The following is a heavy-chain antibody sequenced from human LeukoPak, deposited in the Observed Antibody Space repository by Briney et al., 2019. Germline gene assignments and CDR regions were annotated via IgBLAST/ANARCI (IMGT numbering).Heavy chain of an antibody. D-gene: IGHD4-17*01. Sequence: ASVTVSCKASGGTFSSYAISWVRQAPGQGLEWMGGIIPIFGTANYAQKFQGRVTITTDESTSTAYMELSSLRSEDTAVYYCARAGRSYGLPVLYFDYWGQGTLVTVSS. CDR3: ARAGRSYGLPVLYFDY. J-gene: IGHJ4*02. V-gene: IGHV1-69*05. CDR2: IIPIFGTA. CDR1: GGTFSSYA.